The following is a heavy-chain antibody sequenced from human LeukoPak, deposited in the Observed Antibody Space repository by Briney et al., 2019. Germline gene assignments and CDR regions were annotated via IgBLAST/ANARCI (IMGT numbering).Heavy chain of an antibody. D-gene: IGHD5-18*01. J-gene: IGHJ5*02. CDR3: ATGRGYSYGSRPGWFDP. Sequence: GGSLRLSCAASGFTFSSYSMNWVRQAPGKGLEWVSYISSSSSTIYYADSVKGRFTISRDNAKNTLYLQMNSLRAEDTAVYYCATGRGYSYGSRPGWFDPWGQGTLVTVSS. V-gene: IGHV3-48*04. CDR1: GFTFSSYS. CDR2: ISSSSSTI.